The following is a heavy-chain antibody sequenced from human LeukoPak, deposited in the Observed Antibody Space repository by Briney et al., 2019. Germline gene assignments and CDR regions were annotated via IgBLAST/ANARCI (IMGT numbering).Heavy chain of an antibody. D-gene: IGHD6-6*01. CDR1: GFTFSGSA. J-gene: IGHJ4*02. CDR3: TRQASIAAREGDY. Sequence: GGSLRLSCAASGFTFSGSAMHWVRQASGKGLEWVGRIRSKANSYATAYAASVKGRFTISRDDSKKPAYLQMTSLKTEDTAVYYCTRQASIAAREGDYWGQGTLVTVSS. V-gene: IGHV3-73*01. CDR2: IRSKANSYAT.